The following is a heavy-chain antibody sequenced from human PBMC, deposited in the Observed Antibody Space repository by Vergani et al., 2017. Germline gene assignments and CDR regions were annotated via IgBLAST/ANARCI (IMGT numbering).Heavy chain of an antibody. D-gene: IGHD3-22*01. CDR2: ISSDGGST. V-gene: IGHV3-23*01. CDR1: GFTFSTYA. CDR3: AGPQVTSAYYYGVFDY. Sequence: EVQLLESGGGLVQPGGSLRLSCAASGFTFSTYAMTWVRQAPGKGLEWVSTISSDGGSTYYADSVKGRFTISRDNSKNTLSLQMNSLTAEDTAIYYCAGPQVTSAYYYGVFDYWGQGILVTVSS. J-gene: IGHJ4*02.